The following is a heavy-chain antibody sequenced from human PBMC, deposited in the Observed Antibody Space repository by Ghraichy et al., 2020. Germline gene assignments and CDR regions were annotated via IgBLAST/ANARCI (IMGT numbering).Heavy chain of an antibody. CDR1: GFTFSSYW. D-gene: IGHD6-13*01. J-gene: IGHJ4*02. Sequence: GGSLRLSCAASGFTFSSYWMSWVRQAPGKGLEWVANIKEDGSEKYYVDSVRGRFTNSRDNAKNSLYLQMNSLRAEDTAVYYCARDGRPSSWLDFDYWGQGTLVTVSS. CDR3: ARDGRPSSWLDFDY. V-gene: IGHV3-7*01. CDR2: IKEDGSEK.